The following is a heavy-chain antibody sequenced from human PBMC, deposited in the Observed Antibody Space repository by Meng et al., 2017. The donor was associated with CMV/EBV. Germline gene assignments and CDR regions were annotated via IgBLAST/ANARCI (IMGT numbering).Heavy chain of an antibody. D-gene: IGHD2-15*01. Sequence: FGSYAMGWVGQARGKGLEWDAAISISGGSRYYAGSVERRSTISSDNSKHTLYLQMNSLRAEDTAVYYCAKGPLPATRDGLFDYWGQGTLVTVSS. CDR1: FGSYA. V-gene: IGHV3-23*01. J-gene: IGHJ4*02. CDR3: AKGPLPATRDGLFDY. CDR2: ISISGGSR.